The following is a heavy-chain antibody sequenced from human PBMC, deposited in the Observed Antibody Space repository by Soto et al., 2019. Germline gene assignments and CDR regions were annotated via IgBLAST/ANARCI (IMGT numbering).Heavy chain of an antibody. CDR1: GYTFTSYD. V-gene: IGHV1-8*01. D-gene: IGHD3-22*01. Sequence: ASVKVSCKASGYTFTSYDINWVRQASGQGLEWMGCKNPNSGNTGYAKKFQGRVTMTRNTAISTAYMELSSLRSEDTAVDYCARDGNYYDSSGYYYSLGWFDPWGQGTLVTV. CDR2: KNPNSGNT. J-gene: IGHJ5*02. CDR3: ARDGNYYDSSGYYYSLGWFDP.